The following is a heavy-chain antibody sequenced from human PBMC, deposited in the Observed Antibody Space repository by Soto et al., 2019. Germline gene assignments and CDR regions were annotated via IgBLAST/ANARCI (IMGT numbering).Heavy chain of an antibody. J-gene: IGHJ6*03. V-gene: IGHV4-59*08. Sequence: SETLSLTCTVSGGSISSYYWSWIRQPPGKGLEWIGYIYYSGSTNYNPSLKSRVTISVDTSKNQFSLKLSSVTAADTAVYYCARHSPSGPRRMDVWGKGTTVTVSS. CDR2: IYYSGST. CDR1: GGSISSYY. D-gene: IGHD5-12*01. CDR3: ARHSPSGPRRMDV.